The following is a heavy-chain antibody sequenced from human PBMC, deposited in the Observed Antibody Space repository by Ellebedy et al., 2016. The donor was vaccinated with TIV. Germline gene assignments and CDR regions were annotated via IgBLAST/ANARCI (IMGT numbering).Heavy chain of an antibody. J-gene: IGHJ6*02. D-gene: IGHD5-12*01. CDR3: ARGAAVATIRLYYYYGMDV. CDR2: IIPIFGTA. V-gene: IGHV1-69*13. CDR1: GGTFSSYA. Sequence: ASVKVSXXASGGTFSSYAISWVRQAPGQELERMGGIIPIFGTANYAQKFQGRVTITADESTSTAYMELSSLRSEDTAVYYCARGAAVATIRLYYYYGMDVWGQGTTVTVSS.